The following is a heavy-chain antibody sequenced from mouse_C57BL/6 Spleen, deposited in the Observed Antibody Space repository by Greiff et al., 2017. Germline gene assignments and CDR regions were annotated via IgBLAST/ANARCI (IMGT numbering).Heavy chain of an antibody. Sequence: VQLQQPGAELVMPGASVKLSCKASGYTFTSYWMHWVKQRPGQGLEWIGEIDPSDSYTNYNQKFKGKSTLTVDKSSSTAYMQLSSLTSEDSAVYYCARGNYDAYGAWFAYWGQGTLVTVSA. CDR3: ARGNYDAYGAWFAY. D-gene: IGHD2-13*01. CDR2: IDPSDSYT. CDR1: GYTFTSYW. J-gene: IGHJ3*01. V-gene: IGHV1-69*01.